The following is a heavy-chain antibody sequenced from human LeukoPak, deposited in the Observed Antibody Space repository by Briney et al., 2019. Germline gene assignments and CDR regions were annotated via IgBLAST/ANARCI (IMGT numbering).Heavy chain of an antibody. CDR1: GVSISSSSYY. D-gene: IGHD2-15*01. CDR3: ARPRYCNGGSCYAGEGWFDP. V-gene: IGHV4-39*01. J-gene: IGHJ5*02. CDR2: IYSGIT. Sequence: SETLSLTCTVSGVSISSSSYYWAWIRPPPGKGLEWIGSIYSGITSYNPSLNSRVTISVDTSKNQFYLKLSSVTAADTAVYYCARPRYCNGGSCYAGEGWFDPWGQGTLVTAS.